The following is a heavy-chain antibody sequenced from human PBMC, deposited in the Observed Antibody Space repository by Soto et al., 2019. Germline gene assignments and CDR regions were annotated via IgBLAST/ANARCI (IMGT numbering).Heavy chain of an antibody. CDR3: ARGRNSGVVRVYYHGMDV. D-gene: IGHD3-3*01. V-gene: IGHV4-31*11. J-gene: IGHJ6*02. CDR1: GGSFSGYY. CDR2: IYYSGST. Sequence: SETLSLTCAVYGGSFSGYYWSWIRQHPGKGLEWIGYIYYSGSTYYNQSLKSRVTISVDTSKNQFSLKLSSVTAADTAVYYCARGRNSGVVRVYYHGMDVWGQGTTVTVSS.